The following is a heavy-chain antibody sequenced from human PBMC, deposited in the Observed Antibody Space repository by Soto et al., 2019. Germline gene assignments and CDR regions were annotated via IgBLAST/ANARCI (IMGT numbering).Heavy chain of an antibody. Sequence: SETLSLTCIVSGGSISGSYWSWIRQSPGKGLERLGYVYYTGSTNYSPSLRSRVSISVDTSKNEFSLRLSSVTAADTAVYFCARSVAVPGAHIDYWGQGTQVTVYS. D-gene: IGHD3-3*01. V-gene: IGHV4-59*01. J-gene: IGHJ4*02. CDR1: GGSISGSY. CDR2: VYYTGST. CDR3: ARSVAVPGAHIDY.